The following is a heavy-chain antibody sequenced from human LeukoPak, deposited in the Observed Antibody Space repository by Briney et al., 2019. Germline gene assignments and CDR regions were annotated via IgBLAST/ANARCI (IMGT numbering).Heavy chain of an antibody. CDR3: ARRVYSSSWYYYYYGMDV. CDR1: GASISSSSYY. J-gene: IGHJ6*02. Sequence: SETLSLTCTVSGASISSSSYYWGWLRQPPGKGLEWIGSIYYSGSIYYNPSLKSRVTISVDTSKNQFSLKLSSVTAADTAVYYCARRVYSSSWYYYYYGMDVWGQGTTVTVSS. V-gene: IGHV4-39*01. CDR2: IYYSGSI. D-gene: IGHD6-13*01.